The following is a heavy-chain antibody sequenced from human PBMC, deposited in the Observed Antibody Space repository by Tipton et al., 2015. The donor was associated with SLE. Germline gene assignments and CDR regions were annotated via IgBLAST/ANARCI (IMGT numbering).Heavy chain of an antibody. D-gene: IGHD1-14*01. V-gene: IGHV4-61*09. CDR1: GASISSVGYY. Sequence: TLSLTCTFSGASISSVGYYCHWLLQPAGKGREWIVHMSGSGSTNYNHSLKSRVTISVDTSKNQFSLKLSSVTAADTAVYYCATGDLTEYFQHWGQGTLVTVSS. CDR2: MSGSGST. CDR3: ATGDLTEYFQH. J-gene: IGHJ1*01.